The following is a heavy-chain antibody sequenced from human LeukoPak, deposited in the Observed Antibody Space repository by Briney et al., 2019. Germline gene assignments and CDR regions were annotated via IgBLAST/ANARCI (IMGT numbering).Heavy chain of an antibody. CDR2: IKSKTDGGTT. V-gene: IGHV3-15*01. CDR1: GFTFSNAW. CDR3: TTLAVAGYYFDY. D-gene: IGHD6-19*01. J-gene: IGHJ4*02. Sequence: GGSLRLSCAASGFTFSNAWMSWVRQAPGKGLEWVGRIKSKTDGGTTDYAAPVKGRFTISRDDSKNTLYLQMNSLETEDTAVYYCTTLAVAGYYFDYWGQGTLVTVSS.